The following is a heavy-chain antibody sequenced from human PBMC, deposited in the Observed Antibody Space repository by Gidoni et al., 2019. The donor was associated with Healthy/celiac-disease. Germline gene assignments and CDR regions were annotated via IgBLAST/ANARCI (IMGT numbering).Heavy chain of an antibody. CDR2: INPSGGST. J-gene: IGHJ4*02. Sequence: QVQLVQSGAEVKKPGASVKVSCQASGYTFTSYDMHWVRQAPGQGLEWMGIINPSGGSTSYAQKFQGRVTMTRDTSTSTVYMELSSLRSEDTAVYYCARVDSGYDIPDYWGQGTLVTVSS. D-gene: IGHD5-12*01. CDR1: GYTFTSYD. V-gene: IGHV1-46*03. CDR3: ARVDSGYDIPDY.